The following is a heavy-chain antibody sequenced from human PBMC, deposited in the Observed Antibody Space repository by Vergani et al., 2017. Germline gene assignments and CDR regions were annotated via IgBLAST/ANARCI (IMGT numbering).Heavy chain of an antibody. CDR3: AADGGDELEPHGGDYYYMDV. D-gene: IGHD1-1*01. CDR1: GFTFASSA. CDR2: IVVGSGNT. V-gene: IGHV1-58*01. J-gene: IGHJ6*03. Sequence: QLVQSGAEVKKPGTSVKVSCKASGFTFASSAVQWVRQARGQRREWIGWIVVGSGNTNYAQKFQERVTITRDMSTSTAYMGLSSLRSEDTSVYYCAADGGDELEPHGGDYYYMDVGGKGTTVTVSS.